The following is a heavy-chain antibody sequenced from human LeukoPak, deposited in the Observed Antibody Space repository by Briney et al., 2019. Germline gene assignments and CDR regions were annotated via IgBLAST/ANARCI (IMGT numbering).Heavy chain of an antibody. J-gene: IGHJ4*02. CDR1: GYTFTDYY. CDR2: INPNSGAT. CDR3: ATTFSSGWYFHY. Sequence: ASVQVSCQASGYTFTDYYMHWVRQAPGQGLDWMGWINPNSGATIYAQKFQGRVTMTRDSSISTAYMEVSRLTSDDTAVYHCATTFSSGWYFHYWGQGTLVTVSS. V-gene: IGHV1-2*02. D-gene: IGHD6-19*01.